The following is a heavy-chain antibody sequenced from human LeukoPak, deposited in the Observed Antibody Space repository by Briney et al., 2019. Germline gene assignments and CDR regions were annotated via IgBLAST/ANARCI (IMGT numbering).Heavy chain of an antibody. V-gene: IGHV3-30*03. CDR1: ESTFSSYG. J-gene: IGHJ3*01. Sequence: GGSLRLSCAASESTFSSYGLHWVRQAPGKGLEWVAVISYDGSNKYYAASVKCRFTISRDNAKNSLYLQMNRLRAEDTAVYYCARVDAFDLWGEGTMVTVSS. CDR3: ARVDAFDL. CDR2: ISYDGSNK.